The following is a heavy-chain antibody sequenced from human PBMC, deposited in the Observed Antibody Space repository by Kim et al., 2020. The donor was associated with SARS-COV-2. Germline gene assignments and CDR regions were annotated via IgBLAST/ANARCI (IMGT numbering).Heavy chain of an antibody. CDR1: GGSITRYY. J-gene: IGHJ3*02. CDR2: VYYTGSS. CDR3: AKYTTRGIFGGFYI. V-gene: IGHV4-59*08. Sequence: SETLSLTCTVSGGSITRYYWSWIRQPPGKGLEWIGYVYYTGSSNYNPSLKSRLTISFDTSNNQFSLKLTSVTAADTAMDFCAKYTTRGIFGGFYIWCQGT. D-gene: IGHD3-3*02.